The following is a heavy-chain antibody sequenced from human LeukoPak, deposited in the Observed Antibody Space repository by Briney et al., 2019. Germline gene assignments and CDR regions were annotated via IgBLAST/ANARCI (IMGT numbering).Heavy chain of an antibody. J-gene: IGHJ5*02. CDR1: GDSIRSNSYS. Sequence: SETLSLTCAVSGDSIRSNSYSWTWIRQPPGKGLEWIGYIYHSGNAYYNPSLKSRVTISVDRPKNQFSLKLSSVTAADAAVYYCARSDSQMLHPWGQGTLVTVSS. V-gene: IGHV4-30-2*01. CDR3: ARSDSQMLHP. CDR2: IYHSGNA. D-gene: IGHD2-21*02.